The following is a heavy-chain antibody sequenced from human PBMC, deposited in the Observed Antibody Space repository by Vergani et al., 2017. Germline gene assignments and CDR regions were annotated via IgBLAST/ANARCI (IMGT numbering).Heavy chain of an antibody. Sequence: EVQLVQSGAEVKKPGESLKISCKGSGYSFTSYWIGWVRQMPGKGLEWMGIIYPGDSDTRYSPSFQGQVTISADKSISTAYLQWSSLKASDTAVYYCAKDPVTDYYYYGMDVWGQGTTVTVSS. D-gene: IGHD1-14*01. V-gene: IGHV5-51*01. CDR3: AKDPVTDYYYYGMDV. CDR1: GYSFTSYW. J-gene: IGHJ6*02. CDR2: IYPGDSDT.